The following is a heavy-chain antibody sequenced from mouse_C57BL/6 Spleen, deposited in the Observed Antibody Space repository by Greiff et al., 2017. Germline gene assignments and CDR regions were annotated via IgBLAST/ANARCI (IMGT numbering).Heavy chain of an antibody. J-gene: IGHJ4*01. CDR2: IHPNSGST. V-gene: IGHV1-64*01. Sequence: VQLQQPGAELVKPGASVKLSCKASGYTFTSYWMHWVKQRPGLGLEWIGMIHPNSGSTNYNEKFKSKATLTVDKSSSTAYMQLSSLTSEDSAVYYCEREYGYAMDYWGQGTSVTVSS. CDR3: EREYGYAMDY. D-gene: IGHD5-1*01. CDR1: GYTFTSYW.